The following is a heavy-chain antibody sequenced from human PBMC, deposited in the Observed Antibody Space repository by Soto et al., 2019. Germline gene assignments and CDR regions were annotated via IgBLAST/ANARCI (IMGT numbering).Heavy chain of an antibody. CDR1: GGTFSSYT. CDR2: IIPILGIA. Sequence: SVKVSCKASGGTFSSYTISWVRQAPGQGLEWMGRIIPILGIANYAQKFQGRVTITADKSTSTAYMELSSLRSEDTAVYYCAREGRGYSGYDYDSGYWGQGTLVTVS. CDR3: AREGRGYSGYDYDSGY. J-gene: IGHJ4*02. D-gene: IGHD5-12*01. V-gene: IGHV1-69*04.